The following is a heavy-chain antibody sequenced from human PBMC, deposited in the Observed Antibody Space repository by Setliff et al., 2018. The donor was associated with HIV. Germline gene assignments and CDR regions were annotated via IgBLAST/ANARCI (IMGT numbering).Heavy chain of an antibody. D-gene: IGHD3-10*01. CDR2: MHYGGFF. J-gene: IGHJ4*02. CDR1: GGSFRGSRYY. CDR3: ARPALGIGGGSRFDI. Sequence: NPSETLSLTCTVSGGSFRGSRYYWGWIRQPPGKGLEWIGNMHYGGFFWYSPSLKSRVTISVDTSKNQFSLKLSSVTAADTAVYYCARPALGIGGGSRFDIWGQGTRVTV. V-gene: IGHV4-39*01.